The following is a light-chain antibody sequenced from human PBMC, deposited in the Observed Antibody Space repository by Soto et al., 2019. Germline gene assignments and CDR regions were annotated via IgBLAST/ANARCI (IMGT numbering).Light chain of an antibody. V-gene: IGKV3-20*01. CDR1: QTVNNKF. J-gene: IGKJ4*01. CDR3: HLYGSSSV. Sequence: EIVLTQSPGTLSLSPGGRATFSCRASQTVNNKFFAWYQQKPGQAPRLLIYGASSRASGIPDRFTGSGSGTDFTLTISRLEPEDCAVYYCHLYGSSSVFGGGTKVELK. CDR2: GAS.